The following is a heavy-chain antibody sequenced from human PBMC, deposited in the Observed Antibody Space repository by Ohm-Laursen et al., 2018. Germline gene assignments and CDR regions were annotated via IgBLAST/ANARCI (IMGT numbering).Heavy chain of an antibody. V-gene: IGHV3-23*01. CDR1: GFTFSSYG. CDR3: ATLLYSAYAQGHY. Sequence: SLRLSCSASGFTFSSYGMSWVRQAPGKGLEWVSGISVSGGSACYADSVKGRFTISRDNSKNTLYLQMNSLRAEDTAIYYCATLLYSAYAQGHYWGQGTLVTVSA. J-gene: IGHJ4*02. D-gene: IGHD5-12*01. CDR2: ISVSGGSA.